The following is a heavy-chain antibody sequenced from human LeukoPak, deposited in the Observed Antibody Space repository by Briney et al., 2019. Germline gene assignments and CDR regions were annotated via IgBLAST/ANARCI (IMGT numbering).Heavy chain of an antibody. CDR2: IYYSGST. Sequence: PSETLSLTCTVSGGSISNYYYSWIRQPPGKGLEWIGYIYYSGSTNYNPSLKSRVTLSVDTSKNQFSLKLSSVTAADTAVYYCARGLTTVTTSPNWYFDLWGRGTLVTVSS. CDR1: GGSISNYY. CDR3: ARGLTTVTTSPNWYFDL. D-gene: IGHD4-17*01. V-gene: IGHV4-59*08. J-gene: IGHJ2*01.